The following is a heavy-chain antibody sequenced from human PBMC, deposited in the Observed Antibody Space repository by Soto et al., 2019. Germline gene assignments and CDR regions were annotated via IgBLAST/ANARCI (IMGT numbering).Heavy chain of an antibody. CDR1: GFTFSSYA. CDR3: ATAPGMYSDFAC. CDR2: ISGSDGST. J-gene: IGHJ4*02. D-gene: IGHD2-8*01. Sequence: EVQMLESGGGLVQPGGSLRLSCAASGFTFSSYAMSWVRQAPGKGLEWVSAISGSDGSTFYADSVKGRFTISRDDSKNTLYLQMNSLRAEDTAVYYCATAPGMYSDFACWGQGTLVTVSS. V-gene: IGHV3-23*01.